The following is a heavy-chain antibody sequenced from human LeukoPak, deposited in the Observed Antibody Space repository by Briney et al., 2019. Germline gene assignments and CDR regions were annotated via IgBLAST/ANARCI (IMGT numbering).Heavy chain of an antibody. V-gene: IGHV4-39*01. J-gene: IGHJ4*02. CDR2: IYYDGTT. CDR1: GDSISSSSYY. CDR3: ARLSYPNFDY. Sequence: SETLSLTCTVSGDSISSSSYYWGWIRQPPGKGLEWIGSIYYDGTTYYYPSLKSRVTIPIDTSRNQFSLKLNSVTAADTSVFYCARLSYPNFDYWGQGTLVTVSS.